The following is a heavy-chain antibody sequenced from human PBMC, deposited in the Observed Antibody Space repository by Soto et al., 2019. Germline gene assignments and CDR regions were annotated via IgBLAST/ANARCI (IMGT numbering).Heavy chain of an antibody. V-gene: IGHV1-69*13. D-gene: IGHD4-4*01. J-gene: IGHJ4*02. CDR2: IIPIFGTA. CDR1: GGTFSSYA. CDR3: SRYMLTTSVRYSDY. Sequence: SVKVSCKASGGTFSSYAISWVRQAPGQGLEWMGGIIPIFGTANYAQKFQGRVTITADESTSTAYMELSSLRSEDTAVYYCSRYMLTTSVRYSDYWGQGTLVTVSS.